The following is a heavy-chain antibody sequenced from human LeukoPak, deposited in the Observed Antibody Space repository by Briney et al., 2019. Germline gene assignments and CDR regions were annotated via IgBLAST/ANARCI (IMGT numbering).Heavy chain of an antibody. CDR3: ARGGISARPDY. Sequence: GGSLRLSCAASGFNFRGNAMHWVRQAPGKGLEWVVIIWYDGSNEYYGDSVKGRFSISRDNSKNTLYLQMNSLTVEDTAVYYCARGGISARPDYWGQGTLVTVSS. D-gene: IGHD6-6*01. J-gene: IGHJ4*02. CDR1: GFNFRGNA. CDR2: IWYDGSNE. V-gene: IGHV3-33*01.